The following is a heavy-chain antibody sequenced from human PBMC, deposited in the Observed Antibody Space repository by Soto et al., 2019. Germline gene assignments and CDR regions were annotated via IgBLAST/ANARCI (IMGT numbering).Heavy chain of an antibody. D-gene: IGHD3-10*01. CDR1: GFSLSTSGVG. CDR2: IYCDDDK. J-gene: IGHJ6*02. CDR3: AHMVVRGVVRYYYGRDV. V-gene: IGHV2-5*02. Sequence: QITLKESGPTLVKPTQTLTLTCTFSGFSLSTSGVGVGWIRQPPGTALEWLALIYCDDDKRYSPSLTSRITIYKDTTKNQVVLTMTNMDPVDTATYFCAHMVVRGVVRYYYGRDVWGQGTTVTVSS.